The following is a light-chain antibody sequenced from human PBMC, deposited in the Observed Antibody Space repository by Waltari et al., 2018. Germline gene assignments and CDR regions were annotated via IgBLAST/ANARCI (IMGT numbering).Light chain of an antibody. CDR2: DVA. J-gene: IGLJ3*02. V-gene: IGLV2-11*01. Sequence: QSALTQPRSVSGSPGQSVTISCTGTSSDLGAYNYVSWYQQHPGKAPKLMVYDVAKRRSGAPGRFSGSKSCDTASLTISGLQTEDEADYYCCSYAGSYTVGVFGGGTKLTVL. CDR3: CSYAGSYTVGV. CDR1: SSDLGAYNY.